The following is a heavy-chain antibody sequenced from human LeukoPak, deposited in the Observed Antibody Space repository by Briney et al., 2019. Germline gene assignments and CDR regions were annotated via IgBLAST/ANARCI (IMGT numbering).Heavy chain of an antibody. V-gene: IGHV4-30-4*08. D-gene: IGHD2/OR15-2a*01. CDR1: GGSITSGDYY. J-gene: IGHJ4*02. CDR3: ARVLQVIHFDY. CDR2: IYYSGST. Sequence: SETLSLTCTVSGGSITSGDYYWSWIRQPPGKGLEWIGYIYYSGSTYYNPSLKSRVTISVDTSKNQFSLKLSSVTAADTAVYYCARVLQVIHFDYWGQGILVTVSS.